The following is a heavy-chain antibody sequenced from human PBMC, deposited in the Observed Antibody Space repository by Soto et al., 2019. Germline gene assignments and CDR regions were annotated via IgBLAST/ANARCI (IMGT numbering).Heavy chain of an antibody. J-gene: IGHJ3*02. CDR1: GYSFNTYW. CDR3: TRHTRYCSGDTCYPFDI. D-gene: IGHD2-15*01. V-gene: IGHV5-51*01. Sequence: GEALKISCKGSGYSFNTYWIGWVRQMPGKGLEWVGFIYPSDSETRYSPSFQDQVTISADKSVTTAYLQWGSLKASDTAVYYCTRHTRYCSGDTCYPFDIWGQGTMVTVSS. CDR2: IYPSDSET.